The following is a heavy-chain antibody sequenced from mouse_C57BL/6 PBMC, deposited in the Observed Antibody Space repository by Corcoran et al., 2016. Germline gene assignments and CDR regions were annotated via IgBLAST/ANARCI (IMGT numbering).Heavy chain of an antibody. CDR2: INTYTGVP. J-gene: IGHJ2*01. CDR3: ARAFTTVVATGFDY. Sequence: QIQLVQSGPELKKPGETVKISCKASGYTFTNYGMSWVKQAPGKGLKWMGWINTYTGVPTYADDFKGRFAFSLETSASTAYLQINNLKNEDTAKYFCARAFTTVVATGFDYWGQGTTLTVSS. CDR1: GYTFTNYG. D-gene: IGHD1-1*01. V-gene: IGHV9-3*01.